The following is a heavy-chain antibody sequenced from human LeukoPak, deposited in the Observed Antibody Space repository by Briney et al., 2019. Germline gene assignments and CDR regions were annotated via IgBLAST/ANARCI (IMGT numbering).Heavy chain of an antibody. J-gene: IGHJ3*02. V-gene: IGHV4-59*01. Sequence: SETLSLTCIVSGGFFSGYCWSWIRQPPGKELEWIGYIYDSGATNYSPSLRSRVTISGDTFKSQFSLKLSSVTAADTAVYFCARGVKGTTTAFEIWGRGTLITVSS. CDR1: GGFFSGYC. CDR2: IYDSGAT. CDR3: ARGVKGTTTAFEI. D-gene: IGHD1/OR15-1a*01.